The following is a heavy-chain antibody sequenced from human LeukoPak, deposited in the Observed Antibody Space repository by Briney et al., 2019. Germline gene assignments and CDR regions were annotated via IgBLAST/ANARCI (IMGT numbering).Heavy chain of an antibody. CDR2: ISTYNGNT. Sequence: GASVKVSCKASGYTFTSYGISWVRQAPGQGLEWMGWISTYNGNTNYAQKLQGRVTMTTDTSTSTAYMELRSLRSDDTAVYYCARVSTIAAREYESYYYYMDAWGKGTTVTVSS. CDR1: GYTFTSYG. CDR3: ARVSTIAAREYESYYYYMDA. V-gene: IGHV1-18*01. D-gene: IGHD6-6*01. J-gene: IGHJ6*03.